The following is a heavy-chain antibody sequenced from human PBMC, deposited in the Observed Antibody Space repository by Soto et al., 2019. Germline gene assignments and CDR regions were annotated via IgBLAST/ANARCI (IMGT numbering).Heavy chain of an antibody. Sequence: AGGSLRLSCAASGFTFSSYGMHWVRQAPGKGLEWVAVISYDGSNKYYADSVKGRFTISRDNSKNTLYLQMNSLRAEDTAVYYCAKEDIVVVPAAVRRLDYYYYYGMDVWGQGTTVTVSS. CDR3: AKEDIVVVPAAVRRLDYYYYYGMDV. D-gene: IGHD2-2*01. J-gene: IGHJ6*02. V-gene: IGHV3-30*18. CDR2: ISYDGSNK. CDR1: GFTFSSYG.